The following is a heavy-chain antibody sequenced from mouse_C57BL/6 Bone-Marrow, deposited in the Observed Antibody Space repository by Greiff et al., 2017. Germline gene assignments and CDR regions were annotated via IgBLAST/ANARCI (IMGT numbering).Heavy chain of an antibody. CDR3: SKHGDYGSSCDWYFDV. CDR2: IWGGGST. V-gene: IGHV2-9*01. J-gene: IGHJ1*03. D-gene: IGHD1-1*01. CDR1: GFSLTSYG. Sequence: QVQLQQSGPGLVAPSQSLSITCNVSGFSLTSYGVDWVRQTPGKGLEWLGVIWGGGSTHYNLALMSSLSISKDNSKIQYFVKMNSLQTDDTAMYYCSKHGDYGSSCDWYFDVWGTGTTVTVSA.